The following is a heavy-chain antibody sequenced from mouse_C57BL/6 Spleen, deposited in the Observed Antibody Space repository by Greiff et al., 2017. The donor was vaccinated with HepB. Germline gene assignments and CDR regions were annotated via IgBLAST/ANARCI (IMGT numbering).Heavy chain of an antibody. CDR3: ARGEGSSGYALDY. J-gene: IGHJ2*01. Sequence: VHLVESGAELVKPGASVKISCKASGYAFSSYWMNWVKQRPGKGLEWIGQIYPGDGDTNYNGKFKGKATLTADKSSSTAYMQLSSLTSEDSAVYFCARGEGSSGYALDYWGQGTTLTVSS. V-gene: IGHV1-80*01. CDR2: IYPGDGDT. D-gene: IGHD3-2*02. CDR1: GYAFSSYW.